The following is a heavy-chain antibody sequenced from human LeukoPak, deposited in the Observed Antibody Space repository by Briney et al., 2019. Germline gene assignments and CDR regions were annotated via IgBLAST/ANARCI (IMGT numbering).Heavy chain of an antibody. CDR3: ARERGIRSVDY. CDR2: ISSSSSYI. V-gene: IGHV3-21*01. Sequence: GGSLRLSCAASGFTFSSYSMNWVRQAPGKGLEWVSSISSSSSYIYYADSVKGRFTISRDNAKNSLYLQMNSLRAENTAVYYCARERGIRSVDYWGQGTLVTVSS. D-gene: IGHD4-17*01. CDR1: GFTFSSYS. J-gene: IGHJ4*02.